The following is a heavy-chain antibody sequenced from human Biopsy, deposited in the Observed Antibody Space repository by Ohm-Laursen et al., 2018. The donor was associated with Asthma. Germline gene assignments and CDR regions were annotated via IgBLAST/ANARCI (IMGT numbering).Heavy chain of an antibody. CDR3: ARTYYDFLTGQVNDAFAI. D-gene: IGHD3-9*01. J-gene: IGHJ3*02. CDR2: ISAYNGNT. V-gene: IGHV1-18*04. CDR1: GYTFTSYG. Sequence: GASVKVSCKVSGYTFTSYGISWVRQAPGQGLEWMGWISAYNGNTNYAQKLQGRVTMTTDTSTSTAYMELSSLRSEDTAVCYCARTYYDFLTGQVNDAFAIWGQGAMVTVSS.